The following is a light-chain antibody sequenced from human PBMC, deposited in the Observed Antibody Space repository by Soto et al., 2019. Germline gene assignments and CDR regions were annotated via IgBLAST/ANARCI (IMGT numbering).Light chain of an antibody. J-gene: IGKJ4*01. CDR3: QQYGTSPLA. CDR2: GAS. CDR1: QSLNRNY. Sequence: ETVLTQSPGTLSLSPGERATLSCRASQSLNRNYLAWYQQKPGQAPRLLIYGASSRATGIPDRFSGSGSGTDFTLTISRLEPEDFAVYYCQQYGTSPLAFGGWTKVEIK. V-gene: IGKV3-20*01.